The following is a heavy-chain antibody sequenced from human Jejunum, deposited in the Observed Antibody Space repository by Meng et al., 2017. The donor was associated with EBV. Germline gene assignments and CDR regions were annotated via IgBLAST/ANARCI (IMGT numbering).Heavy chain of an antibody. J-gene: IGHJ5*02. CDR1: GYRFTTYF. CDR2: INCNNGDT. V-gene: IGHV1-2*06. D-gene: IGHD3-10*01. Sequence: QEQLVQSGIEGKKPGASVRVSCKASGYRFTTYFIHWVRQAPGQGLEWMGRINCNNGDTDYAQKFQDRVTMTRDTSITTAYMDLTGLTSNDTAFYYCARIRYGTGTDWFDPWGQGTLVTVSS. CDR3: ARIRYGTGTDWFDP.